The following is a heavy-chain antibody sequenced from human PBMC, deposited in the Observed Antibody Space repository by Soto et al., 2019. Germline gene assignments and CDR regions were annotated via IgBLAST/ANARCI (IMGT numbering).Heavy chain of an antibody. CDR2: ISAYNGNT. CDR1: GYTFTNYG. Sequence: GAAVKDSCKASGYTFTNYGISWVRQAPGQGLEWMGWISAYNGNTNYAQKLQGRVTMTTDTSTSTAYMELRSLRSDDTAVYYCASTRGYDFRWFDPWGQGTLVTVSS. J-gene: IGHJ5*02. CDR3: ASTRGYDFRWFDP. D-gene: IGHD5-12*01. V-gene: IGHV1-18*01.